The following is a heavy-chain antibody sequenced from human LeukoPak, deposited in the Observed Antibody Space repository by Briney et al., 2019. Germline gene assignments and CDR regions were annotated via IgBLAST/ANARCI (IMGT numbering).Heavy chain of an antibody. J-gene: IGHJ3*01. CDR1: GYTFTGYY. Sequence: ASVKVSCKASGYTFTGYYMHWVRQAPGQGLEWMGWVNPDSGGTNNAQKFQGRVTMTRDTSISTAYMELSRLRSDDTAVYYCARTFYDTLDSDAFDFWGQGTMVIVSS. CDR3: ARTFYDTLDSDAFDF. CDR2: VNPDSGGT. D-gene: IGHD2/OR15-2a*01. V-gene: IGHV1-2*02.